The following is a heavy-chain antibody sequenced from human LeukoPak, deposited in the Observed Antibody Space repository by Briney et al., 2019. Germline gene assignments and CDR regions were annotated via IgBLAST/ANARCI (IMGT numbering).Heavy chain of an antibody. V-gene: IGHV4-61*08. CDR3: ATDSSGYLGI. J-gene: IGHJ3*02. CDR2: IYYSGST. D-gene: IGHD3-22*01. CDR1: GGSISSGGYY. Sequence: SETLSLTCTVSGGSISSGGYYWSWIRQHPGKGLEWIGYIYYSGSTNYNPSLKSRVTISVDTSKNQFSLKLSSVTAADTAVYYCATDSSGYLGIWGQGTMVTVSS.